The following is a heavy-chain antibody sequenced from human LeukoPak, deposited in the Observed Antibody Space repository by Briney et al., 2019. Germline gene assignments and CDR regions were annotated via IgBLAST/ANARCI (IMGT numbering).Heavy chain of an antibody. D-gene: IGHD3-22*01. CDR1: GFTFSSYS. Sequence: GGSLRLSCAASGFTFSSYSMNWVSQAPGKGLEWVSSISSSSSYIYYADSVKGRFTISRDNAKNSLYLQMNSLRAEDTAVYYCAKGRYGSSGFNWAAWGQGTLVTVSS. J-gene: IGHJ4*02. CDR3: AKGRYGSSGFNWAA. CDR2: ISSSSSYI. V-gene: IGHV3-21*04.